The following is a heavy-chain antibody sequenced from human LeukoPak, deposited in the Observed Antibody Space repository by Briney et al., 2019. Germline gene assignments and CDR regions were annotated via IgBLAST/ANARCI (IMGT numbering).Heavy chain of an antibody. D-gene: IGHD6-6*01. CDR2: ISYDGSNK. V-gene: IGHV3-30*18. Sequence: PGGSLRLSCAASGFTFSDYYMSWIRQAPGKGLEWVAVISYDGSNKYYADSVKGRFTISRDNSKNTLYLQMNSLRAEDTAVYYCAKDYSSSPYYYYYGMDVWGQGTTVTVSS. CDR3: AKDYSSSPYYYYYGMDV. J-gene: IGHJ6*02. CDR1: GFTFSDYY.